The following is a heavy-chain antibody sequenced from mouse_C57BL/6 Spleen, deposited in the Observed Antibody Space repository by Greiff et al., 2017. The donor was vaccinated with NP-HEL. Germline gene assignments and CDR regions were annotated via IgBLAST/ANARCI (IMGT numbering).Heavy chain of an antibody. CDR1: GYSFTGYS. CDR3: ARSLITTVVANYAMDY. Sequence: VQLQQSGPELVKPGASVKISCKASGYSFTGYSMNWVKQSPEKSLEWIGEINPSTGGTTYNQKFKAKATLTVDKSSSTAYMQLKSLTSEDSAVYYCARSLITTVVANYAMDYWGQGTSVTVSS. CDR2: INPSTGGT. D-gene: IGHD1-1*01. J-gene: IGHJ4*01. V-gene: IGHV1-42*01.